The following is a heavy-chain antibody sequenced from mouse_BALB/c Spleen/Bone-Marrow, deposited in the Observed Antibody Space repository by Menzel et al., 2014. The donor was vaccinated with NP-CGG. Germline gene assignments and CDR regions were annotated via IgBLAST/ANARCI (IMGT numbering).Heavy chain of an antibody. CDR1: GYRFTSYY. CDR2: IFPGSDNT. J-gene: IGHJ2*01. CDR3: ARDWDEYYFDY. Sequence: QVQLQQSGPELVKPGASVKMSCKASGYRFTSYYIHWVKQRPGQGLEWIGWIFPGSDNTKYNEKFKGKATLTADTSSSTAYMHLSSLTAEDSSGYFCARDWDEYYFDYWGQGTTLTVSS. V-gene: IGHV1-66*01. D-gene: IGHD4-1*01.